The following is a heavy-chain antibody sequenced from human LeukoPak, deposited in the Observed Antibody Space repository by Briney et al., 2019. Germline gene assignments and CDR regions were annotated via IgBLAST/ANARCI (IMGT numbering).Heavy chain of an antibody. CDR2: INPNSGGT. V-gene: IGHV1-2*02. CDR1: GYTFTGYY. J-gene: IGHJ4*02. Sequence: ASVQVSCKASGYTFTGYYMHWVRQAPGQGPEWMGWINPNSGGTNYSQKFQGRVTMTRDTSISTAYMELSRLRSDDTAAYYCARARYDSSGYYGYWGQGTLVTVSS. CDR3: ARARYDSSGYYGY. D-gene: IGHD3-22*01.